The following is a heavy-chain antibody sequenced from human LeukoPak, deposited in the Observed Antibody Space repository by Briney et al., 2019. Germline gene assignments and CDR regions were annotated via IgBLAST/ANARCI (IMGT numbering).Heavy chain of an antibody. V-gene: IGHV3-21*01. J-gene: IGHJ4*02. D-gene: IGHD3-22*01. CDR2: ISSSSSYI. Sequence: PGGSLRLSCAASGFTFSSYSMNWVRQAPGKGLEWVSSISSSSSYIYYADSVKGRFTISRDNAKNSLYLQMNSLRAEDTAVYYCAREGNYYGSSGYKEPIFDYWGQGTLVTVSS. CDR3: AREGNYYGSSGYKEPIFDY. CDR1: GFTFSSYS.